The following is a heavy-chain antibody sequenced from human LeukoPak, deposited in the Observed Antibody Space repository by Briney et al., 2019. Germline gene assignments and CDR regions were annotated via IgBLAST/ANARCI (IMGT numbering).Heavy chain of an antibody. V-gene: IGHV1-8*01. J-gene: IGHJ6*03. D-gene: IGHD3-22*01. Sequence: ASEKVSCKASGYTFTSYDINWVRQATGQGIEWMGWMNPNSGNTGYAQKFQGRVTMTRHTSTNTVIMELSSLRSEDTAVYYCARVIPDDSSVYYYNYYYYMDVWGKGTTVTVSS. CDR1: GYTFTSYD. CDR3: ARVIPDDSSVYYYNYYYYMDV. CDR2: MNPNSGNT.